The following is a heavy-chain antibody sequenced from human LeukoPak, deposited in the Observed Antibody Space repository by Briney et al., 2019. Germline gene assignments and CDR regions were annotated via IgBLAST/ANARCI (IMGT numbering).Heavy chain of an antibody. D-gene: IGHD4-17*01. CDR3: ARVPSTVTTRPDDY. V-gene: IGHV3-21*01. CDR1: GFTFSSYS. J-gene: IGHJ4*02. CDR2: ISSSSSYI. Sequence: GGSLRLSCAASGFTFSSYSMNGVRQAPGKGLEWVSSISSSSSYIYYADSVKGRFTISRDNAKNSLYLQMNSLRAEDTAVYYCARVPSTVTTRPDDYWGQGTLVTVSS.